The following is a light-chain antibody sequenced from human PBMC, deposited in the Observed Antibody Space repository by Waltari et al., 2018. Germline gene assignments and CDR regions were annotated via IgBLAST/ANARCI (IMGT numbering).Light chain of an antibody. V-gene: IGKV3-20*01. CDR3: QQYDGEVVT. CDR1: QGVPSIS. Sequence: EIVLTQAPGTLSLSPGERATLPCRASQGVPSISLTWYHQNLGQAARPLIYGTSSRATGIPDRFSGRVSGTDFTLTISRLEPEDFAVYYCQQYDGEVVTFGGGTKVEI. J-gene: IGKJ4*01. CDR2: GTS.